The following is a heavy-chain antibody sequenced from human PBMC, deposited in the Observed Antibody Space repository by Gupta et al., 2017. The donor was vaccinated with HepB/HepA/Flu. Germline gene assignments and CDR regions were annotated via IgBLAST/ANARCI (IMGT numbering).Heavy chain of an antibody. V-gene: IGHV1-18*01. CDR3: ARFPRYYSYMDV. J-gene: IGHJ6*03. CDR2: ISTYNENT. Sequence: QVQLVQSGAEVKKPGASVKVSCKASGYTFTDYGVSWVRQAPGQGLEWMGWISTYNENTKYAQKFQDRVTMTTDTSTTTIYMELRSLRPDDTAIYYCARFPRYYSYMDVWGKGTTVTVS. CDR1: GYTFTDYG.